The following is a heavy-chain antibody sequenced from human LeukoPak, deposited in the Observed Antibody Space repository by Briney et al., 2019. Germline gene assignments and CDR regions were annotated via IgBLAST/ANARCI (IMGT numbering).Heavy chain of an antibody. CDR1: SGSISTSNYY. Sequence: SETLSLTCTVSSGSISTSNYYWGWIRQPPGKGLEWIGSIYYSGSTYYNPSLESRVTISVDTSKNQFSLKLSSVTAADTAVYYCAREGNYGSFSFDPWGQGTLVTVSS. V-gene: IGHV4-39*07. J-gene: IGHJ5*02. CDR3: AREGNYGSFSFDP. CDR2: IYYSGST. D-gene: IGHD3-10*01.